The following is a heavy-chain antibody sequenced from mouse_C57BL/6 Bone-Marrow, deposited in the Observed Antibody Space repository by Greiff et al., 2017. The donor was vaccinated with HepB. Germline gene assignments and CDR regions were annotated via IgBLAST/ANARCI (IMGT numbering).Heavy chain of an antibody. D-gene: IGHD1-1*01. CDR1: GYTFTDYN. Sequence: VQLKQSGPELVKPGASVKIPCKASGYTFTDYNMDWVKQSHGKSLEWIGDINPNNGGTIYNQKFKGKATLTVDKSSSTAYMELRSLTSEDTAVYYCARGVTTVVATDWYFDVWGTGTTVTVSS. CDR2: INPNNGGT. CDR3: ARGVTTVVATDWYFDV. J-gene: IGHJ1*03. V-gene: IGHV1-18*01.